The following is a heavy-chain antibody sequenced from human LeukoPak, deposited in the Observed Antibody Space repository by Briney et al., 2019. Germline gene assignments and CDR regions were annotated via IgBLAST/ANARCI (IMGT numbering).Heavy chain of an antibody. V-gene: IGHV3-23*01. CDR2: ISGSGGST. CDR3: ARANPKGSGTPNYYYYYYMDV. Sequence: HPGGSLRLSCAASGFTFSSYAMSWVRQAPGKGLEWVSAISGSGGSTYYADSVKGRFTISRDNSKNTLYLQMNSLRAGDTAVYYCARANPKGSGTPNYYYYYYMDVWGKGTTVTVSS. CDR1: GFTFSSYA. D-gene: IGHD2-15*01. J-gene: IGHJ6*03.